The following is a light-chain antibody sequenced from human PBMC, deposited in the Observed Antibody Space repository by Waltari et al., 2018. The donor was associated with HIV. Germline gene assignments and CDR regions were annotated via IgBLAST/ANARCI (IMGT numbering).Light chain of an antibody. CDR1: SSDVGGYNY. V-gene: IGLV2-11*01. Sequence: QSALTQPRSVSGSPGQSVTISCTGTSSDVGGYNYVSWYQQHPGKVPKLMIYDVSTRPSGVPDRFSGSKSGNTASLTISGLQAEDEADYYCCSYAGTYVIFGGGTKLTVL. CDR3: CSYAGTYVI. CDR2: DVS. J-gene: IGLJ2*01.